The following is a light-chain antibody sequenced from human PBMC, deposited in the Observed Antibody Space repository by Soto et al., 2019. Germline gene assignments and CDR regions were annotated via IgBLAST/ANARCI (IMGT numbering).Light chain of an antibody. Sequence: QSALTQPASVYGSPGQSITISCNGTSSDIGSYNYVSWYQQHPGKAPKLIIYDVSNRPSGVSDRFSGSKSGNTASLTISGLQAEDEADYYCGSYIITGTYVFGTGTKVTVL. V-gene: IGLV2-14*03. CDR2: DVS. J-gene: IGLJ1*01. CDR1: SSDIGSYNY. CDR3: GSYIITGTYV.